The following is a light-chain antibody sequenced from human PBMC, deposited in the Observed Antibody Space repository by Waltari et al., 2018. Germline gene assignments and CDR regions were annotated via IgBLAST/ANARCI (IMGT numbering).Light chain of an antibody. CDR2: GAS. CDR3: QQYYTSPYT. J-gene: IGKJ2*01. Sequence: EIVLTQSPGTLSLSPGERAALSCRASRPVSSSFLAWYQQRHGQAPRLLIYGASTRATGIADRFSGSGSGTDFTLTISRLAPEDFAVYYCQQYYTSPYTFAQGTKLEI. CDR1: RPVSSSF. V-gene: IGKV3-20*01.